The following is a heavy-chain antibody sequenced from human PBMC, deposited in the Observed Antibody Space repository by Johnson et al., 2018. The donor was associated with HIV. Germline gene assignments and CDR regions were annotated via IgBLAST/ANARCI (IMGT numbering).Heavy chain of an antibody. CDR1: GFTVSSNY. J-gene: IGHJ3*02. D-gene: IGHD4-23*01. CDR3: ANVRWPDAFDI. CDR2: IYSGGST. V-gene: IGHV3-66*01. Sequence: EVQLVESGGGLVQSGGSLRLSCGASGFTVSSNYMNWVRQAPGKGLEWVSVIYSGGSTYYADSVKGRFTISRDNSKNTLYLQMTSLRAEDTAVYYCANVRWPDAFDIWGQGTMVTVSS.